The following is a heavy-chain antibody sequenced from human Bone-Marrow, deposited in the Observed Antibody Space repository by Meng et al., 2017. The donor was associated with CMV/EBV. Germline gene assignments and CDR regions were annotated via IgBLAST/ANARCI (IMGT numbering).Heavy chain of an antibody. CDR2: IIPIFGTA. CDR3: ARGLYSSSSEMGY. Sequence: SVKVSCKASGGTFSSYAISWVRQAPGQGLEWMGGIIPIFGTANYAQKFQGRVTITTDESTSTAYMELSSLRSEDTAVYYCARGLYSSSSEMGYWGQGTLVTVSS. J-gene: IGHJ1*01. V-gene: IGHV1-69*05. D-gene: IGHD6-6*01. CDR1: GGTFSSYA.